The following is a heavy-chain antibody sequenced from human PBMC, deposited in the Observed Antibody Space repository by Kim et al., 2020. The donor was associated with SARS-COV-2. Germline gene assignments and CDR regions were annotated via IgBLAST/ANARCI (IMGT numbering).Heavy chain of an antibody. CDR3: ARGEEQWLFYYYYGMDV. D-gene: IGHD6-19*01. Sequence: GGSLRLSCAASGFTFSSYSMNWVRQAPGKGLEWVSSISSSRSYIYYADSVKGRFTISRDNAKNSLYLQMNSLRAEDTAVYYCARGEEQWLFYYYYGMDVWGQGTTVTVSS. CDR2: ISSSRSYI. CDR1: GFTFSSYS. V-gene: IGHV3-21*01. J-gene: IGHJ6*02.